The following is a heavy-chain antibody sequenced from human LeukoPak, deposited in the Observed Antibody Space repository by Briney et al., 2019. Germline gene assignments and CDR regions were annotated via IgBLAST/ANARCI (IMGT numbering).Heavy chain of an antibody. CDR2: IGSSGSTV. CDR1: GFTFSNYG. CDR3: ARDTLEYSNSPDALDI. J-gene: IGHJ3*02. D-gene: IGHD4-23*01. Sequence: PGGSLRLSCAASGFTFSNYGMHWVRQAPGKGLEWVSYIGSSGSTVYYADSVKGRFTISRDNAKNSLYMQMESLRDEDTAIYYCARDTLEYSNSPDALDIWGQGTMVTVSS. V-gene: IGHV3-48*02.